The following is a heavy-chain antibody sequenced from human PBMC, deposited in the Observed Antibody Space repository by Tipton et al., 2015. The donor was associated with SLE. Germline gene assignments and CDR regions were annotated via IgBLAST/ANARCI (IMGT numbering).Heavy chain of an antibody. CDR1: GYTFTRYG. D-gene: IGHD3-3*01. J-gene: IGHJ4*02. CDR3: ARVRGHYDFWSNYARGLFDY. V-gene: IGHV1-18*01. CDR2: ISAYNDNT. Sequence: QSGPEVKKPGASVKVSCKASGYTFTRYGISWVRQAPGQGLEWMGWISAYNDNTNYAQKLQGRVTMTTDTSTSTAYMELRSLRSDDTAVYYCARVRGHYDFWSNYARGLFDYWGQGTLVTVSS.